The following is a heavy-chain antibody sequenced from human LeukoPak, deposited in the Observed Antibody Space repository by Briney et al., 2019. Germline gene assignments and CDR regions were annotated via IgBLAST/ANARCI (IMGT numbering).Heavy chain of an antibody. CDR3: AREQRNYDFWSGYSHNWFDP. V-gene: IGHV4-61*01. J-gene: IGHJ5*02. D-gene: IGHD3-3*01. Sequence: SETLSLTCTVSGGSVSSGSYYWSWIRQPPGKGLEWIGYIYYSGSTNYNPSLKSRVTISVDTSKNQFSLKLSSVTAADTAVYYCAREQRNYDFWSGYSHNWFDPWGQGTLVTVSS. CDR2: IYYSGST. CDR1: GGSVSSGSYY.